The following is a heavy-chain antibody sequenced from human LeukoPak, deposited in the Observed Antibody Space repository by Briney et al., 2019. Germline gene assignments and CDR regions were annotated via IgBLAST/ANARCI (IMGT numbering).Heavy chain of an antibody. CDR3: AREAESYYGSGGARGFDP. CDR2: ISSNGGST. D-gene: IGHD3-10*01. J-gene: IGHJ5*02. V-gene: IGHV3-64*01. Sequence: GGSLRLSCAASGFTFSSYAMHWVRQAPGKGLEYVSAISSNGGSTYYANSVKGRFTISRDNSKSTLYLQMNSLRTEDTAVYYCAREAESYYGSGGARGFDPWGQGTLVTVSS. CDR1: GFTFSSYA.